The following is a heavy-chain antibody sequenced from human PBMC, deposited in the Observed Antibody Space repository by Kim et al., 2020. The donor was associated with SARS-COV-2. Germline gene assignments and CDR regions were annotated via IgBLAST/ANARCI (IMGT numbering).Heavy chain of an antibody. V-gene: IGHV1-18*04. CDR1: GYTFTSYG. D-gene: IGHD3-10*01. J-gene: IGHJ5*02. Sequence: ASVKVSCRASGYTFTSYGISWVRQAPGQGLEWMGWISAYNGNTDYEQKFQGRVTMTTDTSTSTAYMELRSLTSDDTAVYYCARGAVLTKKLLLGWFDPWGQGTLVTVSS. CDR2: ISAYNGNT. CDR3: ARGAVLTKKLLLGWFDP.